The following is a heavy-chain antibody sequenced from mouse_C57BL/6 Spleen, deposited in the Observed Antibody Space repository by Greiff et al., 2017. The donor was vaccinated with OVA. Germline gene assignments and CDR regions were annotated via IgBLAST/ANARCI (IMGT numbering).Heavy chain of an antibody. Sequence: EVMLVESGPELVKPGASVKISCKASGYSFTGYYMNWVKQSPEKSLEWIGEINPSTGGTTYNQKFKAKATLTVDKSSSTAYMQLKSLTSEDSAVYYCARGSPWYFDVWGTGTTVTVSS. CDR3: ARGSPWYFDV. V-gene: IGHV1-42*01. CDR1: GYSFTGYY. CDR2: INPSTGGT. J-gene: IGHJ1*03.